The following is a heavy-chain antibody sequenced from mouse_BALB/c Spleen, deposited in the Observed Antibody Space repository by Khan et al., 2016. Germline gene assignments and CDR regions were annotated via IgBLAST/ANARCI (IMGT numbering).Heavy chain of an antibody. J-gene: IGHJ4*01. CDR1: GYSFTGYF. CDR3: TLLWVRRDDYTMDY. V-gene: IGHV1-20*02. CDR2: INPYSGDT. D-gene: IGHD2-2*01. Sequence: MQLKQSGPELVKPGASVKISCKASGYSFTGYFMNWVMQSHGRGLEWIGRINPYSGDTFYNQKFQDKAKLTVDLSSNTAHMELRSLSSEDSAVYYCTLLWVRRDDYTMDYWGRGTSVTVSS.